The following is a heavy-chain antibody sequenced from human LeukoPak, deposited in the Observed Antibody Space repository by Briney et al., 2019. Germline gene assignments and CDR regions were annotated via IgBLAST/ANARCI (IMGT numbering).Heavy chain of an antibody. V-gene: IGHV3-23*01. J-gene: IGHJ4*02. CDR3: AKVRITAVGRNFDF. CDR2: ISGNGGNI. Sequence: GGSLRLSCTASGFTFGDYAMSWFRQAPGRGLEWVSTISGNGGNIYYADSVKGRFTISRDNSKNTLYLQINSLRAEDTAVYYCAKVRITAVGRNFDFWGQGALVTVSS. CDR1: GFTFGDYA. D-gene: IGHD6-13*01.